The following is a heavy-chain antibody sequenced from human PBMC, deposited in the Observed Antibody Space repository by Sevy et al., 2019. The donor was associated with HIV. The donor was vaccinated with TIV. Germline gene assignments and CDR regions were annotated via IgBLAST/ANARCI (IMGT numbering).Heavy chain of an antibody. J-gene: IGHJ3*02. D-gene: IGHD4-17*01. CDR2: ISGPGGTT. V-gene: IGHV3-23*01. Sequence: GGSLRLSCAASGFTFSSYAMSWVRQAPGKGLEWVSSISGPGGTTYYADSVKGRSTISRDNSKNTLHLQMNSLTADDSAVYYCAKGDEPATDYGDYVPNAFDIWGQGTMVTVS. CDR1: GFTFSSYA. CDR3: AKGDEPATDYGDYVPNAFDI.